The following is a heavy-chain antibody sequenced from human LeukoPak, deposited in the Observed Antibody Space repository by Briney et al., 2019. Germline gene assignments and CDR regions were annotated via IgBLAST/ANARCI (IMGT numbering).Heavy chain of an antibody. CDR1: GGTFSSYA. Sequence: SVKVSCKASGGTFSSYAISWVRQAPGQGLEWMGGIIPIFGTANYAQKFQGRVTITADESTSTAYMELSSLRSEDTAVYYCARNIGYYDSRKESYPPFQHWGQGTLVTVSS. J-gene: IGHJ1*01. V-gene: IGHV1-69*13. D-gene: IGHD3-22*01. CDR2: IIPIFGTA. CDR3: ARNIGYYDSRKESYPPFQH.